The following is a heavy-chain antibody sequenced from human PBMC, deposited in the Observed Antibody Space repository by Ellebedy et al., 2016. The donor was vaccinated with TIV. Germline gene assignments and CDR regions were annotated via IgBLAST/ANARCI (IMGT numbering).Heavy chain of an antibody. J-gene: IGHJ6*02. CDR2: IHSDGSSI. CDR3: ARNQYYDFWSGFLGMDV. CDR1: GFTFSSYW. Sequence: GESLKISCAASGFTFSSYWMHWVRQAPGKGLVWVSCIHSDGSSIRYADSVKGRFTIYRDNAKNTLYLQLNSLRAEDTAVYYCARNQYYDFWSGFLGMDVWGQGTTVAVSS. V-gene: IGHV3-74*01. D-gene: IGHD3-3*01.